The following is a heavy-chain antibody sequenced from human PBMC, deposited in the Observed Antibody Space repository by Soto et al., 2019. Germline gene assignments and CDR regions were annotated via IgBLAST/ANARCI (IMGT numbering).Heavy chain of an antibody. V-gene: IGHV3-21*01. CDR1: GFTFRSFT. CDR2: ISSNSAYI. CDR3: TRDASRDSSARGWFDP. J-gene: IGHJ5*02. Sequence: GGSLRLSCAVSGFTFRSFTMNWVRQAPGKGLEWVSTISSNSAYIYYTDALRGRFTISRDNAKNSLHLRMNSLRAEDTAVYYCTRDASRDSSARGWFDPWGPGTLVTVSS. D-gene: IGHD6-13*01.